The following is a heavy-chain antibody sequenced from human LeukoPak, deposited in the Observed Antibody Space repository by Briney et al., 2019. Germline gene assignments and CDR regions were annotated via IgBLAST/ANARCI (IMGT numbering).Heavy chain of an antibody. CDR2: IYCSGST. CDR3: ARDYGDYVDY. V-gene: IGHV4-31*03. J-gene: IGHJ4*02. Sequence: SETLSLTCTVSGGSISSGGYYWSWIRQHPGKGLEWIGYIYCSGSTYYNPSLKSRVTISVDTSKNQFSLKLSSVTAADTAVYYCARDYGDYVDYWGQGTLVTVSS. D-gene: IGHD4-17*01. CDR1: GGSISSGGYY.